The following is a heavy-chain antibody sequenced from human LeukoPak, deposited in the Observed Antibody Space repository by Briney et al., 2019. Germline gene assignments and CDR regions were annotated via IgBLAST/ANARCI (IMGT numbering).Heavy chain of an antibody. CDR1: GGSFSGYY. CDR2: INHSGST. J-gene: IGHJ3*02. V-gene: IGHV4-34*01. D-gene: IGHD4-23*01. Sequence: SETLSLTCAVYGGSFSGYYWSWLRQPPGKGLEWIGEINHSGSTNYNPSLKSRVTISVDTSKNQFSLKLSSVTAADTAVYYCANSDYGGNSHAFDIWGQGTMVTVSS. CDR3: ANSDYGGNSHAFDI.